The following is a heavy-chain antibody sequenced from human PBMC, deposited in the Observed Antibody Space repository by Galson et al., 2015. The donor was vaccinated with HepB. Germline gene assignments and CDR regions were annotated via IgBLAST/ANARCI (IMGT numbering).Heavy chain of an antibody. CDR2: IYWNDKK. D-gene: IGHD3-3*01. V-gene: IGHV2-5*01. CDR1: GFSLRSSGVG. CDR3: AHTTSSEIYGVVTRRLEFDP. J-gene: IGHJ5*02. Sequence: PALVKPTQTLTLTCTFSGFSLRSSGVGVGWIRQPPGRALEWLALIYWNDKKHYSPSLKTRLTITKDTSKTQVVLTMTNMDPVDTATYYCAHTTSSEIYGVVTRRLEFDPWGQGTLVTVSS.